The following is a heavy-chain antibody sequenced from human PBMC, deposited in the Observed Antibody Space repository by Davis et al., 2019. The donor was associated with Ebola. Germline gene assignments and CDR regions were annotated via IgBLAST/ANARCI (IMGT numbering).Heavy chain of an antibody. V-gene: IGHV3-21*04. Sequence: GESLKISCAASGFSFSSCSMNWVRQAPGKGLEWVSSISSSSTSRYYVDSVKGRFTISRDNAKNSLYLQMNSLRAEDTAVYYCAKPDILTGYSLSYYGMDVWGQGTTVTVSS. CDR2: ISSSSTSR. J-gene: IGHJ6*02. D-gene: IGHD3-9*01. CDR1: GFSFSSCS. CDR3: AKPDILTGYSLSYYGMDV.